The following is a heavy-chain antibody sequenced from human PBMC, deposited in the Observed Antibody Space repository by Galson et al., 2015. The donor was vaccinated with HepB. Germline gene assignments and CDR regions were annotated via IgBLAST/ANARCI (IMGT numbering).Heavy chain of an antibody. CDR2: ISRSGSTI. CDR3: ARSAIVHYAFDI. Sequence: SLRLSCAASGFSFSDYHMSWIRQAPGKGLEWLSYISRSGSTIYYTDSVKGRFTISRDNAKNSLYLQMNSLRAEDTAVYYCARSAIVHYAFDIWGQGTMVTVSS. D-gene: IGHD2-2*02. CDR1: GFSFSDYH. J-gene: IGHJ3*02. V-gene: IGHV3-11*01.